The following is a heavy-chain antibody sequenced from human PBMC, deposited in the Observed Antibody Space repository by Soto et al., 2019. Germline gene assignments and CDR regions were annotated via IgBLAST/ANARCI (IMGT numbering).Heavy chain of an antibody. V-gene: IGHV4-4*07. D-gene: IGHD3-10*01. CDR2: LHSSCST. CDR3: ARGRARVPTVRGLILQFSYFDP. Sequence: PSATLSLTCTVSGDSIRAHYWSWIRQAAGKGLEWIGRLHSSCSTDYNPSLKSRVTMSADTSRNQFSLKLASLTAADTAVYYCARGRARVPTVRGLILQFSYFDPWGQGTLVTVSS. CDR1: GDSIRAHY. J-gene: IGHJ5*02.